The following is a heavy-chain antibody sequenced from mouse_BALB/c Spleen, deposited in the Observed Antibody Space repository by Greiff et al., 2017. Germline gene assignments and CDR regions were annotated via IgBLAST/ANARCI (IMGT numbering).Heavy chain of an antibody. CDR3: APYYRYDEGAWFAY. CDR1: GFTFSSFG. V-gene: IGHV5-17*02. Sequence: EVKLVESGGGLVQPGGSRKLSCAASGFTFSSFGMHWVRQAPEKGLEWVAYISSGSSTIYYADTVKGRFTISRDNPKNTLFLQMTSLRSEDTAMYYCAPYYRYDEGAWFAYWGQGTLVTVSA. D-gene: IGHD2-14*01. CDR2: ISSGSSTI. J-gene: IGHJ3*01.